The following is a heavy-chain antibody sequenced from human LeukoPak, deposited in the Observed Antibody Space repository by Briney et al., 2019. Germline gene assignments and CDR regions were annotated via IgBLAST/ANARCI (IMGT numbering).Heavy chain of an antibody. D-gene: IGHD2-15*01. CDR2: IYTSGST. CDR3: ARHCSSGTCPFDA. V-gene: IGHV4-4*09. CDR1: GGSIRTYY. Sequence: SETLSLTCTVSGGSIRTYYWSWIRQPPGKGLEWIGYIYTSGSTHYSPSLKSRVTISIDTSKNQFSLKLSSVTAADTAVYYCARHCSSGTCPFDARGQGTLVTVSS. J-gene: IGHJ5*02.